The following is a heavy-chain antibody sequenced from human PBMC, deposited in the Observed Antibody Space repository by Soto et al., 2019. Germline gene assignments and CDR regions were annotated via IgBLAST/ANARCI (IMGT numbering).Heavy chain of an antibody. J-gene: IGHJ3*02. CDR1: GGSFSVYY. CDR3: ASGDSSGYRMYAFDI. Sequence: SETLSLTCAVYGGSFSVYYWSWIRQPPGKGLEWIGEINHSGSTNYNPSLKSRVTISVDTSKNQFSLKLSSVTAADTAVYYCASGDSSGYRMYAFDIWGQGTMVT. V-gene: IGHV4-34*01. CDR2: INHSGST. D-gene: IGHD3-22*01.